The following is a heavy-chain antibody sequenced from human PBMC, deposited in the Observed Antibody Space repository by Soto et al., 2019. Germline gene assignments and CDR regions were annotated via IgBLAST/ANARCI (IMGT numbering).Heavy chain of an antibody. CDR1: GYSFTTYW. CDR3: VTGGYWSSTSCYNFFDY. Sequence: GESLKISCKGSGYSFTTYWIGWVRQMPGKGLEWMGIIYPGDSDTRYSPSFQGQVTISADKSISTAYLQWSSLKASATAMYYCVTGGYWSSTSCYNFFDYWGQGTLVTVSS. J-gene: IGHJ4*02. CDR2: IYPGDSDT. V-gene: IGHV5-51*01. D-gene: IGHD2-2*02.